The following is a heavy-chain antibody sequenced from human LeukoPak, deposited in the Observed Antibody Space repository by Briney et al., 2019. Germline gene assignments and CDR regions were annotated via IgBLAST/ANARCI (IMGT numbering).Heavy chain of an antibody. J-gene: IGHJ4*02. V-gene: IGHV4-34*01. CDR2: INHSGST. Sequence: PSETLSLTCAVYGGSFSGYYWSWIRQPPGKGLEWIGEINHSGSTNYNPSLESRVTISVDTSKNQFSLKLSSVTAADTAVYYCARYRWAPITMVRGYGKYYFDYWGQGTLVTVSS. D-gene: IGHD3-10*01. CDR1: GGSFSGYY. CDR3: ARYRWAPITMVRGYGKYYFDY.